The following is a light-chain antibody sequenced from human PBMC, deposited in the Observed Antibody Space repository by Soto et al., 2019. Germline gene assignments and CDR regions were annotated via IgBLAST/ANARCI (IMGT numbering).Light chain of an antibody. Sequence: QSVLTQPPSVSAAPGHKVTISCSGTASNIGNDYVSWYQQLPGEAPQLLIYDNNKRPSGIPDRFSGSRSDTSATLGITGLQTGDEAEYYFGAWDTSLNVYVFGSGTKLTVL. CDR1: ASNIGNDY. V-gene: IGLV1-51*01. J-gene: IGLJ1*01. CDR2: DNN. CDR3: GAWDTSLNVYV.